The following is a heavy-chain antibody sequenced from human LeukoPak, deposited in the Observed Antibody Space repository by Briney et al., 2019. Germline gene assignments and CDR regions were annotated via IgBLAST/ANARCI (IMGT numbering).Heavy chain of an antibody. V-gene: IGHV3-21*04. CDR1: GFTFSSYT. D-gene: IGHD2/OR15-2a*01. Sequence: PGGALRLSCAASGFTFSSYTMTWVRQAPGKGLEWVSSISTSSLYIYYADSVKGRFTISRDNSKNTLYLQMNSLRAEDTAVYYCAKNHDSNSYHTDDAFDVWGQGTMVTVSS. J-gene: IGHJ3*01. CDR2: ISTSSLYI. CDR3: AKNHDSNSYHTDDAFDV.